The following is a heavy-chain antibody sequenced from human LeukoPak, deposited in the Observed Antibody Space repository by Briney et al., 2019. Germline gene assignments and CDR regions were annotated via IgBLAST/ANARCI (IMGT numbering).Heavy chain of an antibody. CDR3: ARDASLQTGAFDV. CDR1: GGSLSRSDW. V-gene: IGHV4-4*02. D-gene: IGHD5-24*01. CDR2: IFPIGST. Sequence: PSGTLSLTCAVSGGSLSRSDWWSWVRQSPGKGLEWIGEIFPIGSTKYNPSLKSRVTISVDKSKNQFSLNLTSVTAADTAMYYCARDASLQTGAFDVWGQGTMVTVSS. J-gene: IGHJ3*01.